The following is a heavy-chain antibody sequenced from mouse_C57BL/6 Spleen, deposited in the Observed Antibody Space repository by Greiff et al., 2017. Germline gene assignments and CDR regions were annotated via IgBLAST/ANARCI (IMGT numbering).Heavy chain of an antibody. CDR2: ISSGGDYI. Sequence: EVMLVESGEGLVKPGGSLKLSCAASGFTFSSYAMSWVRQTPEKRLEWVAYISSGGDYIYYADTVKGRFTISRDNARNTLYLQMSSLKSEDTAMYYCTREAYDINYDYAMDYWGQGTSVTVSS. CDR3: TREAYDINYDYAMDY. CDR1: GFTFSSYA. D-gene: IGHD2-5*01. V-gene: IGHV5-9-1*02. J-gene: IGHJ4*01.